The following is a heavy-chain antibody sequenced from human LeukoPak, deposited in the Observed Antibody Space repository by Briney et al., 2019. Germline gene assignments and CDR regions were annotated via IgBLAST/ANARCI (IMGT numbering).Heavy chain of an antibody. V-gene: IGHV3-21*01. CDR1: GFSFSSYS. Sequence: GGSLTLSCAASGFSFSSYSMNWARQAPGKGLEWVSSISSSSSYIYYADSVKGRFTISRDNAKNSLYLQMNSLRAEDTAVYYCARDRGSGWVPWGQGTLVTVSS. CDR3: ARDRGSGWVP. D-gene: IGHD6-19*01. CDR2: ISSSSSYI. J-gene: IGHJ5*02.